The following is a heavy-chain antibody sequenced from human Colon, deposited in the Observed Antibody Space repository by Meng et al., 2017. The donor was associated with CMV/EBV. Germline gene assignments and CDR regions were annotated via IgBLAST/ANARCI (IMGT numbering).Heavy chain of an antibody. V-gene: IGHV3-72*01. J-gene: IGHJ3*02. CDR3: AREGGSQLPPGTFDI. CDR1: GFTFSDHY. CDR2: SRNKANSYTT. D-gene: IGHD2-2*01. Sequence: GESLKISCATSGFTFSDHYMDWVRQAPGKGLEWVGRSRNKANSYTTEYAPSVRGRFTISRDASKKLLFLQMNSLKTEDTAVYYCAREGGSQLPPGTFDIWGQGTMVTVSS.